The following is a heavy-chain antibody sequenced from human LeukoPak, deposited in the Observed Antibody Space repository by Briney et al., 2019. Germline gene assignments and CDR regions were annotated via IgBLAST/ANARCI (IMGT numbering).Heavy chain of an antibody. D-gene: IGHD1-14*01. CDR2: IYHSGST. CDR1: GYSISSGYY. V-gene: IGHV4-38-2*02. Sequence: SETLSLTCTVSGYSISSGYYWGWIRQPPGKGLEWIGSIYHSGSTYYNPSPKSRVTISVDTSKNQFSLKLSSVTAADTAVYYCARDVQPYFDYWGQGTLVIVSS. J-gene: IGHJ4*02. CDR3: ARDVQPYFDY.